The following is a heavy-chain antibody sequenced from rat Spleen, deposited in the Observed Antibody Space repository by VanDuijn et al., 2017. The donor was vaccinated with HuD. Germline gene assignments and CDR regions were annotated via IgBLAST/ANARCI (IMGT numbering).Heavy chain of an antibody. CDR1: GFTFSDYY. V-gene: IGHV5-20*01. CDR2: ISYEGSST. J-gene: IGHJ2*01. CDR3: TTVDRY. Sequence: EVQLVESGGALVQPGRSLKLSCAASGFTFSDYYMAWVRQAPKRGLEWVASISYEGSSTDYGVSVKGRFTISRDNAKGSLYLQMDSLRSEDTATYFCTTVDRYWGQGVMVTVSS.